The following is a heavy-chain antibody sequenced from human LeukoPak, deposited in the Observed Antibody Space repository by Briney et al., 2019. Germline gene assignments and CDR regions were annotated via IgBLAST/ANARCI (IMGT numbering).Heavy chain of an antibody. CDR1: GGSISSYY. J-gene: IGHJ4*02. V-gene: IGHV4-4*07. Sequence: PSETLSLTCTVSGGSISSYYWSWIRQPAGKGLEWIGRIYTSGSTNYNPSLNSRVTMSVDTSKNQFSLKLGSVTAADTAVYYCARVLRITIFGVVSSYFDYWGQGTLVTVSS. D-gene: IGHD3-3*01. CDR2: IYTSGST. CDR3: ARVLRITIFGVVSSYFDY.